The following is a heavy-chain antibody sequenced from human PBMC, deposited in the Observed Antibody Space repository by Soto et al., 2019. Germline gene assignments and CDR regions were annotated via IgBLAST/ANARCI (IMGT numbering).Heavy chain of an antibody. D-gene: IGHD2-2*01. CDR3: ATGYTTSCFAHFDF. CDR2: ISWNSGNI. Sequence: EVQLVESGGGLVQPGRSLRLSCAASAFTFGDYAMHWVRQAPEKGLEWVSCISWNSGNIVYVDSVEGRFTISRDNAKNALYLQMNSLRPEDTAFYYCATGYTTSCFAHFDFWGQGARVTVSS. J-gene: IGHJ4*02. V-gene: IGHV3-9*01. CDR1: AFTFGDYA.